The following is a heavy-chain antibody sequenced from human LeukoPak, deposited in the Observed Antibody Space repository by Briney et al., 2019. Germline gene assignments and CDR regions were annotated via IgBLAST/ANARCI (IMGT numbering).Heavy chain of an antibody. D-gene: IGHD4-17*01. Sequence: PGGSLRLSCAASGFTFSSYAMNCVRLAPGKGLEWVSGISASGGSTFYADSVKGRFTISRDNSKNTLYLQMNNLRADDTAVYYCAKKGGDYGGNYFDYWGQGTLVTVSS. CDR2: ISASGGST. V-gene: IGHV3-23*01. J-gene: IGHJ4*02. CDR1: GFTFSSYA. CDR3: AKKGGDYGGNYFDY.